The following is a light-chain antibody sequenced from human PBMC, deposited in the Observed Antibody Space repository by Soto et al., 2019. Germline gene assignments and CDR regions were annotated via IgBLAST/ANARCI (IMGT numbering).Light chain of an antibody. CDR2: DAS. Sequence: EIVLTQSPGTLSLSPGERATLSCRASQSVRSSYLAWFQQKPGQAPRLLIYDASSRATGIPDRFSGSGYGTDFTLTITRLEPEDYAVYYCQQYGSSPCTFGQGTNVEI. J-gene: IGKJ1*01. V-gene: IGKV3-20*01. CDR3: QQYGSSPCT. CDR1: QSVRSSY.